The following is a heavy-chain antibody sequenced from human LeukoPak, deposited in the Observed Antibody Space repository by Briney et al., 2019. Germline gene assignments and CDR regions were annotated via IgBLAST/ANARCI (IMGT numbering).Heavy chain of an antibody. CDR2: ISYDGSNK. CDR3: AKGAGALYYYYYMDV. CDR1: GFTFSSYA. Sequence: GGSLRLSCAASGFTFSSYAMHWVRQAPGKGLEWVAVISYDGSNKYYADSVKGRFTISRDNSKNTLYLQMNSLRAEDTAVYYCAKGAGALYYYYYMDVWGKGTTVTVSS. D-gene: IGHD7-27*01. J-gene: IGHJ6*03. V-gene: IGHV3-30-3*01.